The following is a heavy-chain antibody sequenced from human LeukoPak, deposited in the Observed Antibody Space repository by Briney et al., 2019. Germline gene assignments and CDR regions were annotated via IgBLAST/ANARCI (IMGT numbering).Heavy chain of an antibody. D-gene: IGHD1-14*01. CDR3: TRDAKTGRSYYYYYYYMDV. CDR2: IRSKAYGGTT. V-gene: IGHV3-49*04. Sequence: GGSLRLSCTASGFTFGDYAMSWVRQAPGKGLEGVGFIRSKAYGGTTEYAASVKGRFTISRDDSKSIAYLQMNSLKTEDTAVFYCTRDAKTGRSYYYYYYYMDVWGKGTTVTVSS. J-gene: IGHJ6*03. CDR1: GFTFGDYA.